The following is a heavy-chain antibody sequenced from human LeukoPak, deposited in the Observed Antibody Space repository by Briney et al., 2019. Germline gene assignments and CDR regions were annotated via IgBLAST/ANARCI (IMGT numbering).Heavy chain of an antibody. CDR3: ARDRRARGLWFGEARGY. J-gene: IGHJ4*02. V-gene: IGHV1-18*01. Sequence: GASVKVSCKASGYTFNNFGISWVRQAPGQGLEWMGWISAYNGDTKYAEKVQDRVTMTTDTSTSTVYMELRSLTSDDTAVYYCARDRRARGLWFGEARGYWGQGTLVSVSS. CDR2: ISAYNGDT. D-gene: IGHD3-10*01. CDR1: GYTFNNFG.